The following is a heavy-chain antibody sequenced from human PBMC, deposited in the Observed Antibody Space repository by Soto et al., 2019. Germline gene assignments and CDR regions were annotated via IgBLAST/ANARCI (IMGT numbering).Heavy chain of an antibody. J-gene: IGHJ3*02. CDR1: GGTFSNCG. Sequence: QVQLVQSGAEVKKPGSSVKVSCRASGGTFSNCGISWVRQAPGEGLEWMGGIIPIFGTRNHAQKFQGRVTITADKSTSTAYMELSSLRSEDTAVYYCARGSGYDNGGAFDIWGQGTMVTVSS. CDR2: IIPIFGTR. V-gene: IGHV1-69*06. D-gene: IGHD3-22*01. CDR3: ARGSGYDNGGAFDI.